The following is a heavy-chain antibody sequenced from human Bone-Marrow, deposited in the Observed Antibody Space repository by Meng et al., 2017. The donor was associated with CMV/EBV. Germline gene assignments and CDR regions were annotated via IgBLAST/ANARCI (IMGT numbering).Heavy chain of an antibody. J-gene: IGHJ6*01. CDR2: IGFNSGDT. V-gene: IGHV1-2*02. CDR3: VRSGYYYGLDV. CDR1: GYTFTGYY. Sequence: ASVKVSCKTSGYTFTGYYIHWVRQAPGQGLEWMGWIGFNSGDTNYAQKFQGRVTMTRDTSITTTYMELSRLRSDDTAVYYCVRSGYYYGLDVWGQGTTVTVSS.